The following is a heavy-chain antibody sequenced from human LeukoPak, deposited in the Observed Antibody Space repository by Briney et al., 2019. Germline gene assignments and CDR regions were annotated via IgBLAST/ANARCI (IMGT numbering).Heavy chain of an antibody. V-gene: IGHV1-18*01. CDR2: ISAYNGNT. CDR1: GYTFTGYG. D-gene: IGHD3-22*01. CDR3: ARGLFYDSSGYRPFDY. J-gene: IGHJ4*02. Sequence: ASVKVSCKASGYTFTGYGISWVRQAPGQGLEWMGWISAYNGNTNYAQKLQGRVTMTTDTSTSTAYMELRSLRSDDTAVYYCARGLFYDSSGYRPFDYWGQGTLVTVSS.